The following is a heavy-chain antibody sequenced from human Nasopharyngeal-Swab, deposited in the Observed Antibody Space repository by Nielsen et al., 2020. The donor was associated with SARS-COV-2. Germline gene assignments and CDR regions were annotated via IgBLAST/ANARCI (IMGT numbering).Heavy chain of an antibody. CDR3: ARGRCTNGVCYGGYSWFDP. CDR1: GYTFISYD. Sequence: ASVKVPCKASGYTFISYDINWVRQATGQGLEWMGWMNPNSGNTGYAQKFQGRVTMTRNTSISTAYMELSSLRSEDTAVYYCARGRCTNGVCYGGYSWFDPWGQGTLVTVSS. CDR2: MNPNSGNT. D-gene: IGHD2-8*01. V-gene: IGHV1-8*01. J-gene: IGHJ5*02.